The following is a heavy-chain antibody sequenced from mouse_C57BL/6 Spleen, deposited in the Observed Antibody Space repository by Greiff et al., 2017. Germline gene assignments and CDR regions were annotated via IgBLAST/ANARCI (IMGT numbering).Heavy chain of an antibody. CDR3: AREGYYGSRYYFDY. CDR1: GFTFSSYA. CDR2: ISDGGSYT. V-gene: IGHV5-4*01. D-gene: IGHD1-1*01. J-gene: IGHJ2*01. Sequence: EVQVVESGGGLVKPGGSLKLSCAASGFTFSSYAMSWVRQTPEKRLEWVATISDGGSYTYYPDNVKGRFTISRDNAKNNLYLQMSHLKSEDTAMYYCAREGYYGSRYYFDYWGQGTTLTVSS.